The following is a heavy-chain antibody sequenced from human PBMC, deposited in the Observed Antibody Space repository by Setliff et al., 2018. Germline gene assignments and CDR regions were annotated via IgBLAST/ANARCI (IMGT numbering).Heavy chain of an antibody. Sequence: PGGSLRLSCAASGFTFSSYSMNWVRQAPGKGLEWVSYISSSSSTIYYADSVKGRFTISRDNAKNSLYLQMNGLRAEDTAVYYCARDYPGPDHWGQGTLVTVSS. CDR2: ISSSSSTI. J-gene: IGHJ5*02. V-gene: IGHV3-48*01. CDR3: ARDYPGPDH. D-gene: IGHD3-16*02. CDR1: GFTFSSYS.